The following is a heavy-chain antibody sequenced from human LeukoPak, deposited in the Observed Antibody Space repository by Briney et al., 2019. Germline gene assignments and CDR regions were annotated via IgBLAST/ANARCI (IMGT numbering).Heavy chain of an antibody. J-gene: IGHJ4*02. CDR3: ARVSSSAEDY. CDR1: GLTFSSYS. CDR2: ISSSSSYI. D-gene: IGHD6-6*01. Sequence: GGSLRLSCAASGLTFSSYSMNWVRQAPGKGLEWVSSISSSSSYIYYADSVKGRFTISRDNAKNSLYLQMNSLRAEDTAVYYCARVSSSAEDYWGQGTLVTVSS. V-gene: IGHV3-21*01.